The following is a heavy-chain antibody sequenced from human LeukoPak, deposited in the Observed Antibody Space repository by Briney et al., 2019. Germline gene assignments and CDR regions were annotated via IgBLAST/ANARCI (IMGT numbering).Heavy chain of an antibody. D-gene: IGHD2-8*01. CDR1: GFTFSSYS. CDR2: ISSSSSYI. J-gene: IGHJ4*02. Sequence: PGGSLRLSCAASGFTFSSYSMNWVRQAPGKGLEWVSSISSSSSYIYYADSVKGRFTISRDNAKNSLYLQMNSLRAEDTAVYYCASSSYCTNGVCYTRTTVVSHFDYWGQGTLVTASS. CDR3: ASSSYCTNGVCYTRTTVVSHFDY. V-gene: IGHV3-21*01.